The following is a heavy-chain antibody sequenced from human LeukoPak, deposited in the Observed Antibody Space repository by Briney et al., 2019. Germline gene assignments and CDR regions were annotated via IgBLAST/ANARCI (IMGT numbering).Heavy chain of an antibody. V-gene: IGHV1-8*01. Sequence: ASVKVSCKASGYTFTSYDINWVRQATGQGLEWMGWMNPNSGNTGYAQKFQGRVTMTRNTSISTAYMELSSLRSEDTAVYYCARVLAFSSSWYVASYYYMDVWGKGTTVTVSS. CDR2: MNPNSGNT. J-gene: IGHJ6*03. D-gene: IGHD6-13*01. CDR1: GYTFTSYD. CDR3: ARVLAFSSSWYVASYYYMDV.